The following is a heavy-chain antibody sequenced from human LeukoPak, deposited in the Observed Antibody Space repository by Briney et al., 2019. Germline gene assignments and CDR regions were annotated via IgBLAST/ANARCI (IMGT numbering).Heavy chain of an antibody. V-gene: IGHV3-7*01. CDR3: ARDAPYYYDSSGYDY. J-gene: IGHJ4*02. Sequence: GGSLRLSCAASGFTFSSYWMNWARQAPGKGLEWVASINHNGNVNYYVDSVKGRFTISRDNAKNSLYLQMNSLRAEDTAVYYCARDAPYYYDSSGYDYWGQGTLVTVSS. D-gene: IGHD3-22*01. CDR2: INHNGNVN. CDR1: GFTFSSYW.